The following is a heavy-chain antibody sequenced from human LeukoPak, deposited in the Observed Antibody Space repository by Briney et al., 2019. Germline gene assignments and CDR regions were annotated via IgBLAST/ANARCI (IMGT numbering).Heavy chain of an antibody. CDR1: GFTFSSYS. Sequence: GGSLRLSCAASGFTFSSYSMNWVRQAPGKGLEWVSSISSSSSYIYYADSVRGRFTISRDNAKNSLYLQMNSLRAEDTAVYFCAREREQWHAFDIWGQGTMVTVSS. D-gene: IGHD6-19*01. J-gene: IGHJ3*02. CDR3: AREREQWHAFDI. V-gene: IGHV3-21*01. CDR2: ISSSSSYI.